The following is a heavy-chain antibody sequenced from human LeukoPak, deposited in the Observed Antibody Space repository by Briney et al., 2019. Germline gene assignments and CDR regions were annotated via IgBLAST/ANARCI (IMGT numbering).Heavy chain of an antibody. Sequence: SETLSLTCTVSGGSISSSSYYWGWIRQPPGTGLEWIGSIYYSGSTYYNPSLKSRVTISVDTSKNQFSLKLSSVTAADTAVYYCARSPTYYYDSSGPKYFDYWGQGTLVTVSS. CDR2: IYYSGST. CDR1: GGSISSSSYY. CDR3: ARSPTYYYDSSGPKYFDY. V-gene: IGHV4-39*01. J-gene: IGHJ4*02. D-gene: IGHD3-22*01.